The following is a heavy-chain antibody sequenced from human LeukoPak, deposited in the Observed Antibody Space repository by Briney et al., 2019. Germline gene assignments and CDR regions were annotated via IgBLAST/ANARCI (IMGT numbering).Heavy chain of an antibody. Sequence: GGSLRLSCAASGFTFSSYGMHWVRQAPGKGLEWAAVIWYDGSNKYCADSVKGRFTISRDNSKNTLYLQMNSLRAEDTAVYYCAKARVDTIFEVAFDIWGQGTMVTVSS. D-gene: IGHD3-3*01. J-gene: IGHJ3*02. CDR2: IWYDGSNK. V-gene: IGHV3-33*06. CDR1: GFTFSSYG. CDR3: AKARVDTIFEVAFDI.